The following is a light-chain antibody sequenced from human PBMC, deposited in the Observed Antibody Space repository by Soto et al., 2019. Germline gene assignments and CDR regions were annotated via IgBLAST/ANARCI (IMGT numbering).Light chain of an antibody. J-gene: IGLJ1*01. V-gene: IGLV2-14*03. CDR2: DVI. Sequence: QSALTQPASVSGSPGQSITIPCTGSSRDVGHYDYVSWFQQHPGRAPTLLIYDVIYRPSGVSNRFSGAKSGSTASLTISGLRTEDEANYYCSSYTGTSTQVFGTGTKVTVL. CDR3: SSYTGTSTQV. CDR1: SRDVGHYDY.